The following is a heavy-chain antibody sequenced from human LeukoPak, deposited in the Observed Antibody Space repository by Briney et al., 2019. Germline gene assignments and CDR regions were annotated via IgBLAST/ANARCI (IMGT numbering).Heavy chain of an antibody. D-gene: IGHD3-9*01. Sequence: GGSLRLSCAASGFTFSSYAMSWVRQAPGKGLEWVSAISGSGGSTYYADSVKGRFTISRDNSKNTLYLQMNSLRAEDTAVYYCAKAMGLHDILTGDYWGQGTLVTVSS. J-gene: IGHJ4*02. CDR3: AKAMGLHDILTGDY. CDR2: ISGSGGST. CDR1: GFTFSSYA. V-gene: IGHV3-23*01.